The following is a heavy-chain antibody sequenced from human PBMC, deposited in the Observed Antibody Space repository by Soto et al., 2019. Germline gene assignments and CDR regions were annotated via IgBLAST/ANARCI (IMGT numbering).Heavy chain of an antibody. CDR1: GFTFSSNA. V-gene: IGHV3-23*01. CDR2: ISSSGGST. CDR3: ARDGDYYDSSGPGNYFDY. Sequence: GGSLRLSCAASGFTFSSNAMSWVRQAPGKGLEWVSGISSSGGSTYYADSVKGRFTISRDNSKNTLYLQMNSLRAEDTAVYYCARDGDYYDSSGPGNYFDYWGQGTLVTVSS. J-gene: IGHJ4*02. D-gene: IGHD3-22*01.